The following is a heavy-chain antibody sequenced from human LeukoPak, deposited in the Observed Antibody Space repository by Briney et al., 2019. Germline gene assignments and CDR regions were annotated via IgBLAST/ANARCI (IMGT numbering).Heavy chain of an antibody. CDR1: GFTFRNYW. J-gene: IGHJ4*02. CDR3: ASDHRVAGY. Sequence: PGGSLRLSCVASGFTFRNYWMSWVRQAPGKGLEWVANIKRDGSETYYVDSVKGRFTISRDNAKNSLYLQMNSLRVEDTAVYYCASDHRVAGYWGQGTLVTVSS. CDR2: IKRDGSET. D-gene: IGHD6-19*01. V-gene: IGHV3-7*01.